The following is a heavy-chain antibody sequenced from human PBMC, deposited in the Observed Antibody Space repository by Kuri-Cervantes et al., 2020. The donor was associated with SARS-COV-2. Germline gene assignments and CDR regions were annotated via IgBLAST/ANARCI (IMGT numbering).Heavy chain of an antibody. D-gene: IGHD3-22*01. Sequence: GGSLRLSFAASGFTFSSYGMHWVRQAPGKGLEWVAVISYDGSNKYYADAVKGRFTITRDNSKTTLYLQMNSLRAEDTAVYYGAKESSYYDSSGDGDFDYWGQGTLVTVSS. CDR1: GFTFSSYG. V-gene: IGHV3-30*18. CDR3: AKESSYYDSSGDGDFDY. CDR2: ISYDGSNK. J-gene: IGHJ4*02.